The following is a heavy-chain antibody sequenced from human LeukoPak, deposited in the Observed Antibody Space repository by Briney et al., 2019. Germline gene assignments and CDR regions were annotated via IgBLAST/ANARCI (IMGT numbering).Heavy chain of an antibody. CDR1: GFTVSNNY. V-gene: IGHV3-66*01. CDR3: ARGGKFDL. D-gene: IGHD1-26*01. Sequence: QAGGSLRLSCAASGFTVSNNYLRWVRQAPGKGLEWVSLIYSGGSTYYADSAKGRFTISRDNSENTLYLQMNNLRVEDTAVYYCARGGKFDLWGRGTLVTVSS. J-gene: IGHJ2*01. CDR2: IYSGGST.